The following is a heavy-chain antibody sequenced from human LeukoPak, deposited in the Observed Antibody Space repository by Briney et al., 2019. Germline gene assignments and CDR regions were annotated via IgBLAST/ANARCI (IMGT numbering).Heavy chain of an antibody. CDR2: VSRRSSFI. D-gene: IGHD3-16*01. CDR3: ARDGGNSAYNYFDY. V-gene: IGHV3-21*01. Sequence: GGSLRLSCAASGFTFSSYSMNWVRQAPGKGLEWVSSVSRRSSFIFYADSVQGRFTISRDDAKDSLFLQMNSLRAEDTAVYYCARDGGNSAYNYFDYWGQGTLVTVSS. J-gene: IGHJ4*02. CDR1: GFTFSSYS.